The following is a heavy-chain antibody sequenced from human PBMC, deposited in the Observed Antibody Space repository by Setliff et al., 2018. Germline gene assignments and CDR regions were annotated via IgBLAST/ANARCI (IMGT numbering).Heavy chain of an antibody. CDR2: IYTSRST. Sequence: PSETLSLTCSVSGGSISSGSDYWTWIRQPAGKGLEWIGHIYTSRSTKYNPSLKSRVTISVDTSKNQFSLKLSSVTAADTAVYYCARAISGWYSAHYYYMDVWGKGTTVTVSS. V-gene: IGHV4-61*09. J-gene: IGHJ6*03. D-gene: IGHD6-19*01. CDR3: ARAISGWYSAHYYYMDV. CDR1: GGSISSGSDY.